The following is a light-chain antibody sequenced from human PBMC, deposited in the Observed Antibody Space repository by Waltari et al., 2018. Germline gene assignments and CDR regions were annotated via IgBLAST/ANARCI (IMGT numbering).Light chain of an antibody. CDR2: DVY. V-gene: IGLV2-14*01. CDR3: SSYTSSGVV. CDR1: GSDVGGYIY. Sequence: QSALTQPASVSGSPGQAIIIPCPGTGSDVGGYIYVSWYQQYPGKAPRLIIYDVYNRPSGVSNRFSGSKSDNTASLTISGLQAEDESVYYCSSYTSSGVVFGGGTKLTVL. J-gene: IGLJ2*01.